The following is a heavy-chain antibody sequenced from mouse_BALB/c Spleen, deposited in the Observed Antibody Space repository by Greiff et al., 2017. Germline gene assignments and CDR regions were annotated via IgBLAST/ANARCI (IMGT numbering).Heavy chain of an antibody. Sequence: VKLQESGPGLVAPSQSLSITCTVSGFSFTGYGVNWVRQPPGKGLEWLGMIWGDGSTDYNSALKSRLSIRKDNSKGKVFLKMNSRQTDDTARYYCARDPVTTVVAPYAMDYWGQGTSVTVSS. V-gene: IGHV2-6-7*02. CDR2: IWGDGST. CDR1: GFSFTGYG. D-gene: IGHD1-1*01. CDR3: ARDPVTTVVAPYAMDY. J-gene: IGHJ4*01.